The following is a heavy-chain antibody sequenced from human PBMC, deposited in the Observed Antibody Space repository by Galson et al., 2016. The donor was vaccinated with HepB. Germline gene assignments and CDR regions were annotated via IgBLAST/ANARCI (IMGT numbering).Heavy chain of an antibody. CDR3: AREGGTYFNYGMAV. CDR1: GFNFGEYA. V-gene: IGHV3-9*01. CDR2: ISWHSSFI. J-gene: IGHJ6*02. Sequence: SLRLSCAASGFNFGEYAMHWVRQAPGKGLEWVTGISWHSSFIAYADSVKGRFTVSRDNAKKFLYLQMNDLRAEDTAFYYCAREGGTYFNYGMAVWGQGTTVTVSS. D-gene: IGHD3/OR15-3a*01.